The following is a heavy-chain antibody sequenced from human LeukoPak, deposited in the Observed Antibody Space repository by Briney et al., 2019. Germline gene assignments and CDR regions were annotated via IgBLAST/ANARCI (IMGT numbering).Heavy chain of an antibody. J-gene: IGHJ6*03. CDR2: ISHDGSKA. CDR3: ARPVGVGVGPPKNNSYRAV. CDR1: GFTFSTYA. D-gene: IGHD2-21*01. Sequence: GRSLRLSCAASGFTFSTYAMEWVRQAPGEGLEWVAVISHDGSKAYYADSVKGRFTVSRDNSKNTMYLQVNSLRAEDTAVYYCARPVGVGVGPPKNNSYRAVGGKGPTV. V-gene: IGHV3-30*04.